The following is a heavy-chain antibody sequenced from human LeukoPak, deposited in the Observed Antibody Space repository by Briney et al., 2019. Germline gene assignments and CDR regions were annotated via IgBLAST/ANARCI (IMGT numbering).Heavy chain of an antibody. CDR1: GGSISTNNYH. CDR3: ARGGIISRIVRGGFDS. V-gene: IGHV4-39*01. J-gene: IGHJ5*01. D-gene: IGHD3-10*02. Sequence: SETLSLTCTASGGSISTNNYHWGWIRQAPGKGLEWIGSIYFGGSVNYNPSLKSRVTISMDTSKNQFYLNLSFVTAADTALYYCARGGIISRIVRGGFDSWGQGTLVTVSS. CDR2: IYFGGSV.